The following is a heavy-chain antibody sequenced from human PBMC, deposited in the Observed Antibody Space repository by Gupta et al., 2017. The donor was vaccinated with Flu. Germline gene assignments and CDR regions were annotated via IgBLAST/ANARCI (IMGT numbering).Heavy chain of an antibody. CDR2: IYYSGST. V-gene: IGHV4-59*08. CDR3: ARHDGGSYWGVFDY. Sequence: QVQLQESGPGLVKPSETLSLTCTVSGGSISSYYWSWIRQPPGKGLEWIGYIYYSGSTNSNPSRKSRVTISVETSKKQVSLKVSSVTAAETAIYYCARHDGGSYWGVFDYGGQGTLVTVSS. CDR1: GGSISSYY. D-gene: IGHD1-26*01. J-gene: IGHJ4*02.